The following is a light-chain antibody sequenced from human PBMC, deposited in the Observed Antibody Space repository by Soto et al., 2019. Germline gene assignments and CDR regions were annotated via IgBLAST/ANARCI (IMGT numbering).Light chain of an antibody. Sequence: EIVLTKSPGTLSLSPGERATLSCRASQSVSSSYLAWYQQKPGQAPRLLIFDASTRATGIPARFSGSGSGTEFTLTISSLQSADVAVYYCQQYYTWPRGTFGQGTKVDIK. V-gene: IGKV3-15*01. CDR2: DAS. CDR3: QQYYTWPRGT. CDR1: QSVSSSY. J-gene: IGKJ1*01.